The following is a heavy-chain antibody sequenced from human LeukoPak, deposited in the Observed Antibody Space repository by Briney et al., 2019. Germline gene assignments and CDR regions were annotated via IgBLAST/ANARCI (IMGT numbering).Heavy chain of an antibody. CDR3: AGEIGRSGGYDY. CDR1: GFTFSSYS. V-gene: IGHV3-21*01. D-gene: IGHD1-26*01. CDR2: ISSSSSYI. J-gene: IGHJ4*02. Sequence: GGSLRLSCAASGFTFSSYSMNWVRQAPGKGLEWVSSISSSSSYIYYADSVKGRFTISRDNAKNSLYLQMNSLRAEDTAVYFCAGEIGRSGGYDYWGQGTPVTVSS.